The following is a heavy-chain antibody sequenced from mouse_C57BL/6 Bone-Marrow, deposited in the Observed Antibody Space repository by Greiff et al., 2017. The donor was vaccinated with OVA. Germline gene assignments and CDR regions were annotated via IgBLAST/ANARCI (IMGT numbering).Heavy chain of an antibody. CDR2: INPGSGGT. CDR3: ARATTPYYFDC. J-gene: IGHJ2*01. D-gene: IGHD1-1*01. CDR1: GYAFTNYL. Sequence: QVQLKQSGAELVRPGTSVKVSCKASGYAFTNYLIEWVKQRPGQGLEWIGVINPGSGGTNYNEKFKGKATLTADKSSSTAYMQLSSLTSEDSAVYFCARATTPYYFDCWGQGTTLTVSS. V-gene: IGHV1-54*01.